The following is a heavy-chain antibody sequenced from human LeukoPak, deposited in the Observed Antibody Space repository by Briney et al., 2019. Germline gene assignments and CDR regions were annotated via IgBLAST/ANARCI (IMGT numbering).Heavy chain of an antibody. CDR1: GFTFGNHF. J-gene: IGHJ3*01. V-gene: IGHV3-74*01. D-gene: IGHD2-8*01. CDR3: TRGPSMTHNAFDL. CDR2: INPDGTTT. Sequence: QPGGSLRLSCAASGFTFGNHFMHWVRQAPGKGLLWVSRINPDGTTTYHADSVKGRFTVSRDNADNALYLQMHNLRVEDTALYYCTRGPSMTHNAFDLWGQGTLVTVSS.